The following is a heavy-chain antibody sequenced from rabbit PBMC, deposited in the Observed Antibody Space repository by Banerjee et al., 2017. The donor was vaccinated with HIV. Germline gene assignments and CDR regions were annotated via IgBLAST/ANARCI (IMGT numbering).Heavy chain of an antibody. CDR3: ARGSSGYPNYFNL. Sequence: QLKESGGGLVQPGGSLKLSCKASGFDFSSYYMSWVRQAPGMGLEWIGYIDPVFGSTYYASWVNGRFTISSHNAQNTLYLQLNSLTAADTATYFCARGSSGYPNYFNLWGPGTLVTVS. CDR2: IDPVFGST. CDR1: GFDFSSYY. V-gene: IGHV1S7*01. D-gene: IGHD1-1*01. J-gene: IGHJ4*01.